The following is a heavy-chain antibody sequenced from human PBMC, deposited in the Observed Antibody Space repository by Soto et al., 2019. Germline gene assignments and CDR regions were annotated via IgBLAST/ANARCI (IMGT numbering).Heavy chain of an antibody. CDR2: MNPNSGNT. CDR1: GYTFTRYD. CDR3: ARTLYGDNVDY. V-gene: IGHV1-8*01. D-gene: IGHD4-17*01. Sequence: QVQLVQSGAEVKKPGASVKVSCKASGYTFTRYDINWVRQATGQGLEWMGWMNPNSGNTGDAQKLQGIVTMTRNTSISTDYMELSSLRSEDTAVYSCARTLYGDNVDYWGQGTLVTVSS. J-gene: IGHJ4*02.